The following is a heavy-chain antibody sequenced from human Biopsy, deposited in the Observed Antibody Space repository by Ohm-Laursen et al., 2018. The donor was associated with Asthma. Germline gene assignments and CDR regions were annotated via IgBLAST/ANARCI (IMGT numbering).Heavy chain of an antibody. CDR1: GYSLTDLS. Sequence: GASVKVSCKISGYSLTDLSMHWVRQAPGQGLEWVGGHDHEEGGTVNARRFQGRVTMTEDTSTDTAYMELGSLSSDDTAVYYCASDFPKDYVRYNFQFWGQGTLVTVSS. D-gene: IGHD4-17*01. V-gene: IGHV1-24*01. CDR2: HDHEEGGT. CDR3: ASDFPKDYVRYNFQF. J-gene: IGHJ4*02.